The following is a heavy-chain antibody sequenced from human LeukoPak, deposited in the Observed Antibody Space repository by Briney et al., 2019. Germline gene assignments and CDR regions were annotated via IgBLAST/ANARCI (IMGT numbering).Heavy chain of an antibody. CDR1: GGSISNYY. Sequence: SETLSLTCTVSGGSISNYYWNWIRQPPGKGLEWIGYIYYSGSTNYNPSLKSPVTISVDTSKNQFSLKLNSVTAADTAVYYCARMSRTYFDYWGQGTLVTVSS. CDR3: ARMSRTYFDY. J-gene: IGHJ4*02. CDR2: IYYSGST. V-gene: IGHV4-59*01.